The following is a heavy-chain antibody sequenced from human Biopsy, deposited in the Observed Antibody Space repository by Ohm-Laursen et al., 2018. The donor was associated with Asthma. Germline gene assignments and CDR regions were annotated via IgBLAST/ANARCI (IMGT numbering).Heavy chain of an antibody. CDR3: ASQSSGPDFWSGYYYFDY. CDR1: GFTFSSYG. CDR2: ISYDGSNK. Sequence: SLRLSCAAFGFTFSSYGMHWVRQAPGKGLEWVAVISYDGSNKYYVDSVKGRFTISRDNSKDTLYLQMNSLRAEDTAVYYCASQSSGPDFWSGYYYFDYWGQGTLVTVSS. J-gene: IGHJ4*02. V-gene: IGHV3-30*03. D-gene: IGHD3-3*01.